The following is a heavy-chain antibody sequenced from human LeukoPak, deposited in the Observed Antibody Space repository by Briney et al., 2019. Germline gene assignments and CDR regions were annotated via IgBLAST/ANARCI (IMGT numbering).Heavy chain of an antibody. V-gene: IGHV3-7*03. CDR2: IKQDGSEK. CDR3: AKAQYGPGTQQYYFDY. J-gene: IGHJ4*02. CDR1: GFTFSSYW. Sequence: PGGSLRLSCAASGFTFSSYWMSWVRQAPGKGLEWVANIKQDGSEKYYVDSVKGRFTISRDNAKNSLYLQMNSLRAEDTAVYYCAKAQYGPGTQQYYFDYWGQGTLVTVSS. D-gene: IGHD3-10*01.